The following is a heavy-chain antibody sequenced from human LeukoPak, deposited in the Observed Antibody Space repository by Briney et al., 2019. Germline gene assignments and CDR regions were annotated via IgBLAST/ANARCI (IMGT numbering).Heavy chain of an antibody. CDR2: ISYDGSNK. CDR3: AKAHYDFLTGYYNFFDY. D-gene: IGHD3-9*01. Sequence: PGRSLRLSCAASGFTFNNYGMHWVRQAPGKGLEWVAVISYDGSNKYYADSVKGRFTISRDNSKNTVHLQMNSLRAEDTAVYYCAKAHYDFLTGYYNFFDYWGQGNLVTVSS. J-gene: IGHJ4*02. CDR1: GFTFNNYG. V-gene: IGHV3-30*18.